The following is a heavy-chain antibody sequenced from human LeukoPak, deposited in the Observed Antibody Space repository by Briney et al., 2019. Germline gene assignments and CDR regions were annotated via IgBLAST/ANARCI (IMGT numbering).Heavy chain of an antibody. V-gene: IGHV3-74*01. D-gene: IGHD4-23*01. CDR3: ARAYDVEYGGNSLGGY. CDR2: INSDGSST. CDR1: GSTLSTYW. J-gene: IGHJ4*02. Sequence: GGSLRLSCAVSGSTLSTYWMHWVRHTPGKGLVWVSRINSDGSSTNYADSVKGRFTISRDNAKSTLYLQMNSLRAEDTAVYYCARAYDVEYGGNSLGGYWGQGTLVTVSS.